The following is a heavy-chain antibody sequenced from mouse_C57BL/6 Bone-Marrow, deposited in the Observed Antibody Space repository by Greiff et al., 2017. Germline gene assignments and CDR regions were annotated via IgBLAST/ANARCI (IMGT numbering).Heavy chain of an antibody. D-gene: IGHD2-10*02. V-gene: IGHV10-1*01. J-gene: IGHJ2*01. CDR2: IRSKSNNYAT. Sequence: DVMLVESGGGLVQPKGSLKLSCAASGFSFNTYAMNWVRQAPGKGLEWVARIRSKSNNYATYYADSVKDRFTISRDDSESMLYLQMNNLKTEDTAMYYCVRHGSRYGNYYFDDWGTGTTLTVSS. CDR3: VRHGSRYGNYYFDD. CDR1: GFSFNTYA.